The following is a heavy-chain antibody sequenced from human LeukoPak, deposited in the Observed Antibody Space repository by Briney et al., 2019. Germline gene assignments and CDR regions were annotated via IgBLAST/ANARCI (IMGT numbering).Heavy chain of an antibody. V-gene: IGHV3-48*01. Sequence: PGGSLRLSCAASGFTFSSYSMNWVRQAPGKGLEWVSYISGSSTIFYADSVKGRFTISRDNAKNSLYLQMNSLRAEDTAVYYCARGSTYYDSSGQVPFDYWGQGTLVTVSS. CDR1: GFTFSSYS. CDR2: ISGSSTI. D-gene: IGHD3-22*01. CDR3: ARGSTYYDSSGQVPFDY. J-gene: IGHJ4*02.